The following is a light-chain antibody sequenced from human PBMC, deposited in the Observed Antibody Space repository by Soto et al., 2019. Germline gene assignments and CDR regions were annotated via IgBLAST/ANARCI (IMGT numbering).Light chain of an antibody. CDR2: GAF. CDR3: QQADSYPIT. Sequence: DIQMTQSPSSVSVSVGDRVTITCRASLDINRWLAWYQVRPGKPPKLLSAGAFVLQSGVPSRFSGSGYGTDFALTIDNLQPEDFATYYCQQADSYPITFGQGTRLEI. J-gene: IGKJ5*01. V-gene: IGKV1-12*01. CDR1: LDINRW.